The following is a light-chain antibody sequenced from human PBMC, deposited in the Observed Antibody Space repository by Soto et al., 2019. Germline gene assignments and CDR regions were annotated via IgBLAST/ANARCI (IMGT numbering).Light chain of an antibody. J-gene: IGKJ4*01. V-gene: IGKV3-20*01. CDR1: QSVSSSY. CDR2: GAS. CDR3: QQYGSSPPLT. Sequence: EIVLTQSPGTLSLSPGERATLSCRASQSVSSSYLAWYQQKPGQAPRLLIYGASSRATGIPDRFSGSGSGTDVPLTISRMEPEDFAVYYCQQYGSSPPLTFGGGTKVEIK.